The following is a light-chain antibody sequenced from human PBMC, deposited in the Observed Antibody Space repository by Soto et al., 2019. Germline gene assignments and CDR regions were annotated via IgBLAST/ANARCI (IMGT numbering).Light chain of an antibody. J-gene: IGLJ2*01. V-gene: IGLV1-44*01. Sequence: QSVLTQPPSASGTPGQRVTISCSGSSSIIGSNTVNWYQQLPGTAPKLLIYSNNQRPSGVPDRFSGSKSGTSASLAISGLESERGADYYCAAWNESLNAHVVFGRGTKVTVL. CDR3: AAWNESLNAHVV. CDR2: SNN. CDR1: SSIIGSNT.